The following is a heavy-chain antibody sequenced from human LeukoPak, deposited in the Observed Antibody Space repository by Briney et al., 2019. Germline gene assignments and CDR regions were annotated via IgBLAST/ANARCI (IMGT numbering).Heavy chain of an antibody. CDR3: ARPYYTGYDY. CDR2: ISSNGGST. D-gene: IGHD2/OR15-2a*01. J-gene: IGHJ4*02. V-gene: IGHV3-64*01. CDR1: GFTFSSYA. Sequence: GGSLRLSCAASGFTFSSYAMHWVRQAPGKGLEYVSAISSNGGSTYYANSVKGRFTISRDNSKNTLYLQMGSLRAEDRAVYYCARPYYTGYDYWGQGTLVTVSS.